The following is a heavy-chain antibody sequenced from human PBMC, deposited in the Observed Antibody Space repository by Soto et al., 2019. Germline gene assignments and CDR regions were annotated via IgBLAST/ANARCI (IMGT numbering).Heavy chain of an antibody. Sequence: QLHLVQSGAVVKKPGASVTVSCSASGYPVTAYYMHWVRQAPGRGLEWMGGINPATGAAKYTQTFQGRVTMTRQTSTSTVFMELSGLTSEDTVVFYCARGGGVGVAGSAAFDMWGQGTLVTVSS. CDR1: GYPVTAYY. D-gene: IGHD3-3*01. CDR3: ARGGGVGVAGSAAFDM. CDR2: INPATGAA. J-gene: IGHJ3*02. V-gene: IGHV1-2*05.